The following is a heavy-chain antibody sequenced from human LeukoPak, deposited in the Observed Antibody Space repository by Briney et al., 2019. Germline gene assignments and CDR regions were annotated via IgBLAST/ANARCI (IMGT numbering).Heavy chain of an antibody. J-gene: IGHJ4*02. V-gene: IGHV1-58*02. Sequence: SVKVSYKASGFTFASSIIQWVRQARGQRLEWIGWIVVGSGDTIYAQRFQERVTITRDVSAGTAYMELSSLRSEDTAVYFCAADDFSTTGPIDSWGQGTLVSVSS. CDR3: AADDFSTTGPIDS. CDR1: GFTFASSI. CDR2: IVVGSGDT. D-gene: IGHD3-3*01.